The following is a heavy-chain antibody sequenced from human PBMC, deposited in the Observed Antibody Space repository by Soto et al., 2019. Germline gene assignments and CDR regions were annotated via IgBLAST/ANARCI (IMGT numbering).Heavy chain of an antibody. J-gene: IGHJ4*02. CDR3: ANNWGSGYYFDY. CDR1: GFTFSSYG. Sequence: QVQLVESGGGVVQPGRSLRLSCAASGFTFSSYGMHWVRQAPGKGLEWVAVISYDGSNKYYADSVKGRFTISRDNSKNTLYLQMNSLRAADTAVYYCANNWGSGYYFDYWAQGTLVTVSS. V-gene: IGHV3-30*18. CDR2: ISYDGSNK. D-gene: IGHD7-27*01.